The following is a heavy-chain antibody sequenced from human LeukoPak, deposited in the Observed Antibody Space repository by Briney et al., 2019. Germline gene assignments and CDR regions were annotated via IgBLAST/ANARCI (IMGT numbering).Heavy chain of an antibody. CDR3: GRGLDSCGPRCDWFDP. J-gene: IGHJ5*02. D-gene: IGHD3/OR15-3a*01. Sequence: GGSLRLSCAASGFTFSSYSMNWVRQAPGKGLEWVSYISSSSTIYYSDSVMGRFTISTDNANNSLHLQINSLRTEDPAVYYCGRGLDSCGPRCDWFDPWGQGTLVTVSS. CDR2: ISSSSTI. CDR1: GFTFSSYS. V-gene: IGHV3-48*01.